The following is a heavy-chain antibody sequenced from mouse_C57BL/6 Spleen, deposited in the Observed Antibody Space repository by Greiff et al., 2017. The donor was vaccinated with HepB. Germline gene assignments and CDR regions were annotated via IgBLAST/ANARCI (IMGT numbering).Heavy chain of an antibody. Sequence: VQLQQPGAELVMPGASVKLSCKASGYTFTSYWMHWVKQRPGQGLEWIGEIDPSDSYTNYNQKVKGKSTLTVDKSSSTAYMQLSSLTSEDSAVYYCARGYDYDDYWGQGTTLTVSS. CDR2: IDPSDSYT. V-gene: IGHV1-69*01. CDR3: ARGYDYDDY. D-gene: IGHD2-4*01. CDR1: GYTFTSYW. J-gene: IGHJ2*01.